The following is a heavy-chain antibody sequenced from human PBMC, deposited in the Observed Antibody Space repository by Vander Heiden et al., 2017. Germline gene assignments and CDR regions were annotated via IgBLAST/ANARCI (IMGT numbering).Heavy chain of an antibody. CDR2: ISYDGSNK. J-gene: IGHJ6*02. CDR3: ARKPGSYYNVPYYYYGMDV. CDR1: GFTCLSYA. Sequence: QVQLVESGGGVVQPGRSLRLSCAASGFTCLSYAMHWVRQATGKGLEWVAVISYDGSNKYYADSVKGRFTISRDNSKNTLYLQMNSLRAEDTAVYYCARKPGSYYNVPYYYYGMDVWGQGTTVTVSS. D-gene: IGHD3-10*01. V-gene: IGHV3-30*01.